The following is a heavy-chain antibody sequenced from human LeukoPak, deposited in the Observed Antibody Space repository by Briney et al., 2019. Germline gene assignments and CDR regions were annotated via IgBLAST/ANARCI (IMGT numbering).Heavy chain of an antibody. CDR2: INPNSGGT. V-gene: IGHV1-2*02. D-gene: IGHD2-8*01. CDR1: GYTFTVNY. J-gene: IGHJ4*02. CDR3: ARVGYCTKGVCYNYDY. Sequence: GAPVKVSCKASGYTFTVNYLHWVRQAPGQGLEWMGWINPNSGGTKYAQKFQGRVTMTRDTSITTAHMELSRLTFDDTAVYYCARVGYCTKGVCYNYDYWGQGTLVTVSS.